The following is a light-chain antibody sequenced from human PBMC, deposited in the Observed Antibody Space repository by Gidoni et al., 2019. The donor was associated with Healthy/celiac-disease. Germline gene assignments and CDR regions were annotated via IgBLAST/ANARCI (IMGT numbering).Light chain of an antibody. CDR3: SSYTSSSTLVV. CDR1: SSDVGGYNN. V-gene: IGLV2-14*01. J-gene: IGLJ2*01. CDR2: EVS. Sequence: QSALTQPASVSGSPGQSITISCTGTSSDVGGYNNVSCYQQHPGKAPKLMIYEVSNRPSGVSNRFSGSKSGNTASLTISGLQAEDEADYYCSSYTSSSTLVVFGGGTKLTVL.